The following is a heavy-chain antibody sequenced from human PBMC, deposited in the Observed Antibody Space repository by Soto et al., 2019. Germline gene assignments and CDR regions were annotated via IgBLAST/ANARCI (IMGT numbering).Heavy chain of an antibody. Sequence: PSFQGHVTISVDKSISTAYLQWSSLKASDTAMYYCARATYSSSWDFDSWGQGTLVTVSS. V-gene: IGHV5-10-1*01. D-gene: IGHD6-13*01. J-gene: IGHJ4*02. CDR3: ARATYSSSWDFDS.